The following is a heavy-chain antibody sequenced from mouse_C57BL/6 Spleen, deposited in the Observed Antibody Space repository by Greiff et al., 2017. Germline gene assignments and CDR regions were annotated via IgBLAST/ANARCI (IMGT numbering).Heavy chain of an antibody. Sequence: EVQRVESGGGLVKPGGSLKLSCAASGFTFSSYAMSWVRQTPEKRLEWVATISDGGSYTYYPDNVKGRFTISRDNAKNNLYLQMSHLKSEDTAMXYCARIYDGYWYFDVWGTGTTVTVSS. CDR3: ARIYDGYWYFDV. V-gene: IGHV5-4*01. CDR1: GFTFSSYA. CDR2: ISDGGSYT. D-gene: IGHD2-3*01. J-gene: IGHJ1*03.